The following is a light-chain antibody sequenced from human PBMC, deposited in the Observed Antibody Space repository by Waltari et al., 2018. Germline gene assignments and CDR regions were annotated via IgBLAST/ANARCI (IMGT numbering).Light chain of an antibody. J-gene: IGKJ1*01. CDR2: AAS. Sequence: EIVLTQSPGTLSLSPGERATLSCRASQSVSRALAWYQHKPGQAPRLLIYAASTRATGVPDRFSGSGSGTDFSLTISSLDPEDFAVYYCQHYVNLPVTFGQGTKVEI. V-gene: IGKV3-20*01. CDR1: QSVSRA. CDR3: QHYVNLPVT.